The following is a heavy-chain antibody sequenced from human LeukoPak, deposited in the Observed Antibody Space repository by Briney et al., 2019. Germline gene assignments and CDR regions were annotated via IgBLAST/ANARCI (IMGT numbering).Heavy chain of an antibody. V-gene: IGHV3-30*04. CDR2: ISYDGSNK. J-gene: IGHJ5*02. CDR3: ARHGNWFDP. CDR1: GFTFSSYA. Sequence: GGSLRLSCAASGFTFSSYAMHWVRQAPGKGLEWVAVISYDGSNKYYADSVKGRFTISRDNAKNSLYLQMNSLRAEDTAVYYCARHGNWFDPWGQGTLVTVSS.